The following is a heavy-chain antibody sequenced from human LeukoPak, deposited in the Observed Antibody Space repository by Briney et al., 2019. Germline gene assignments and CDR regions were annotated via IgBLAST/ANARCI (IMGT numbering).Heavy chain of an antibody. CDR1: GFTFSSYE. CDR2: ISSSGSTI. J-gene: IGHJ5*02. V-gene: IGHV3-48*03. Sequence: GGSLRLSCAASGFTFSSYEMNWVRLAPGKGLEWVSYISSSGSTIYYADSVKGRFTISRDNAKNSLYLQMNSLRAEDTAVYYCARDGLRTMVRGVISGYNWFDPWGQGTLVTVSS. D-gene: IGHD3-10*01. CDR3: ARDGLRTMVRGVISGYNWFDP.